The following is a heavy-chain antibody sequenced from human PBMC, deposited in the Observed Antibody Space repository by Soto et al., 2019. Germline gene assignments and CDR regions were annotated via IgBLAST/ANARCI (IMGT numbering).Heavy chain of an antibody. CDR2: ISSSGSTI. Sequence: EVQLVESGGGLVQPGGSLRLSCAASGFTCSSYEMNWVRQAPGKGLAWVSYISSSGSTIYYADSVKGRFLISRDNAKKALYLQMNSLGAEDKAVYYCGRDRRNYEFWSGYYGYYGMDVLGQGTTVTVSS. CDR1: GFTCSSYE. D-gene: IGHD3-3*01. J-gene: IGHJ6*02. V-gene: IGHV3-48*03. CDR3: GRDRRNYEFWSGYYGYYGMDV.